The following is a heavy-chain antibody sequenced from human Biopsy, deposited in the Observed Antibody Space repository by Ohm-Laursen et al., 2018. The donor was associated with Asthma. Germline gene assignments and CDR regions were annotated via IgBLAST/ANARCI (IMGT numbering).Heavy chain of an antibody. CDR3: ARFVQAEGGVF. Sequence: SLRLSCTASGFSFSNFAIHWVRQAPGKGLEWVGVISKDASTQDYADSVTGRFTISRDNSKNSLHLEMDSLRAEDTAVYFCARFVQAEGGVFWGQGARVTVSS. J-gene: IGHJ4*02. CDR1: GFSFSNFA. CDR2: ISKDASTQ. D-gene: IGHD2-15*01. V-gene: IGHV3-30*07.